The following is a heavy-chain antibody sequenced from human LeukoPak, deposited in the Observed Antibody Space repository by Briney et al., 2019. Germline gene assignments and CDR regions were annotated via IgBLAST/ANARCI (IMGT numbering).Heavy chain of an antibody. CDR3: ARYGYYDFWSGYYNGMDV. V-gene: IGHV1-8*01. Sequence: ASVKVSCKASGYTFTSYDINWVRQATGQGLEWMGWMNPNSGNTGYAQKFQGRVTMTRNTSISTAYMELSSLRSEDTAVYYCARYGYYDFWSGYYNGMDVWGQGTTVTVSS. D-gene: IGHD3-3*01. CDR2: MNPNSGNT. CDR1: GYTFTSYD. J-gene: IGHJ6*02.